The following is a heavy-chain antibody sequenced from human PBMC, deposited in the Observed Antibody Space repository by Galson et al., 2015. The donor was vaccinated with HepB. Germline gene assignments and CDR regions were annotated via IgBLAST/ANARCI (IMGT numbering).Heavy chain of an antibody. CDR1: GFTFSKFA. V-gene: IGHV3-23*01. Sequence: SLRLSCAASGFTFSKFAMNWIRQAPGKGLEWVSALSGSGGSIHYADSVRGRFTISRDNSKNTLYLQMNSLRAEDTAVYYCAKDLYPRESGYASFWGQGTLVTVSS. CDR3: AKDLYPRESGYASF. J-gene: IGHJ4*02. D-gene: IGHD5-12*01. CDR2: LSGSGGSI.